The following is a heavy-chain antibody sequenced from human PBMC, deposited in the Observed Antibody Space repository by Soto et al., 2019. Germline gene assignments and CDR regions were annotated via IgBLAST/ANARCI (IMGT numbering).Heavy chain of an antibody. CDR3: ARESTFGESFDY. CDR1: GFTFSSYG. J-gene: IGHJ4*02. V-gene: IGHV3-33*01. CDR2: IWYDGSNK. D-gene: IGHD3-10*01. Sequence: QVQLVESGGGVVQPGRSLRLSCAASGFTFSSYGMHWVRQAPGKGLEWVAVIWYDGSNKYYADSVKGRFTISRDNSKNKLYLQMNSLRAEDTAVYYCARESTFGESFDYWGQGTLVTVSS.